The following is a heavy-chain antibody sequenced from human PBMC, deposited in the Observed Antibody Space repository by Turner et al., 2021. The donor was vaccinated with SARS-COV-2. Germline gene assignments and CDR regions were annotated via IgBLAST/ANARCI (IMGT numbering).Heavy chain of an antibody. CDR3: VKGSY. J-gene: IGHJ4*02. Sequence: EVQLVESGGGLVQPGGSLGLSCSASGFTFSSYAMHWVRQDPGKGLEYVSATSSNGGSTYYADSVKGRFTISRDNSKNTLYLQMRSLTTEDTAVYYCVKGSYWGQGTLVTVSS. CDR2: TSSNGGST. CDR1: GFTFSSYA. V-gene: IGHV3-64D*06.